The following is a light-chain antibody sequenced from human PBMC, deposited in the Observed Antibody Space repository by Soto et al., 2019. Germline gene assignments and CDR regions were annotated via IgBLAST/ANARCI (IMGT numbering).Light chain of an antibody. V-gene: IGKV1-39*01. Sequence: DIQMTQSPSSLSASVGDRVTITCRASENIARHLNWYQQKPGKAPKLLIYAASSLENGVPTRFRGGGSGTDFTLTISNLQPEDFATYYCQQSYSTLSIPFGQGTRLEIK. J-gene: IGKJ5*01. CDR2: AAS. CDR3: QQSYSTLSIP. CDR1: ENIARH.